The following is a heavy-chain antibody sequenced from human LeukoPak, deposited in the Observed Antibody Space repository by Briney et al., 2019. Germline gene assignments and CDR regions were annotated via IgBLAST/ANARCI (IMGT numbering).Heavy chain of an antibody. CDR3: AKDVPRLSQWTTMDYYYGLDV. J-gene: IGHJ6*02. CDR1: GFTFSSYG. Sequence: QTGGSLRLSCAASGFTFSSYGMHWVRQAPGKGLEWVAVISFDGNKKYHADSVKGRFTISRDNSKNTLYLQMNSLRPEDTAVYYCAKDVPRLSQWTTMDYYYGLDVWGQGTTVTVSS. V-gene: IGHV3-30*18. CDR2: ISFDGNKK. D-gene: IGHD3-10*01.